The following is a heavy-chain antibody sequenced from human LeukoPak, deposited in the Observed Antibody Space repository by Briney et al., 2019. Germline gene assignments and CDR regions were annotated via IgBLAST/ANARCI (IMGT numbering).Heavy chain of an antibody. CDR3: VKNYYDSSGYYEPANYFDY. J-gene: IGHJ4*02. V-gene: IGHV3-30*03. CDR2: ISYDGSNK. D-gene: IGHD3-22*01. CDR1: GFTFSSYG. Sequence: GGSLGLSCAASGFTFSSYGMHWVRQAPGKGLEWVAVISYDGSNKYYADSVKGRFTISRDNSKNTLYLQMNSLRAEDTAVYYCVKNYYDSSGYYEPANYFDYWGQGTLVTVSS.